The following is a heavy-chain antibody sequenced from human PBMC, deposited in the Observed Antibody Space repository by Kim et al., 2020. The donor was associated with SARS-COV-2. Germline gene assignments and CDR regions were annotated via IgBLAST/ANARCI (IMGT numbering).Heavy chain of an antibody. J-gene: IGHJ3*02. Sequence: ASVKVSCKASGYTFTSYGISWVRQAPGQGLEWMGWISAYNGNTNYAQKLQGRVTMTTDTSTSTAYMELRSLRSDDTAVYYCARVGLTTEAWGAFDIWGQGTMVTVSS. CDR1: GYTFTSYG. D-gene: IGHD4-17*01. V-gene: IGHV1-18*01. CDR2: ISAYNGNT. CDR3: ARVGLTTEAWGAFDI.